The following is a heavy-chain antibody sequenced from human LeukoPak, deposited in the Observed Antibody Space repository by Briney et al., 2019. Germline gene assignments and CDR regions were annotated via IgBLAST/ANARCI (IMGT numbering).Heavy chain of an antibody. J-gene: IGHJ6*03. Sequence: PGGSLRLSCAASGLSFRSYGMHWVRQAPGKGLEWVSSISSSSSYIYYADSVKGRFTISRDNAKNSLYLQMNSLRAEDTAVYYCARDSRYSGVVIHYYYMDVWGKGTTVTVSS. V-gene: IGHV3-21*01. CDR3: ARDSRYSGVVIHYYYMDV. CDR2: ISSSSSYI. D-gene: IGHD3-3*01. CDR1: GLSFRSYG.